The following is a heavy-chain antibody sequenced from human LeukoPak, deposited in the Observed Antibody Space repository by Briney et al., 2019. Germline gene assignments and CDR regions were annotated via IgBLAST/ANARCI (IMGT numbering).Heavy chain of an antibody. CDR3: ARQFGRCGSSSYDSAFDI. CDR1: GFTFDDYG. V-gene: IGHV3-20*04. J-gene: IGHJ3*02. Sequence: GGSLRLSCAASGFTFDDYGMSWVRQAPGKGLEWVSGINWNGGSTGYADSVKGRFTISRDNAKNSLYLQMNSLRAEDTAVYYCARQFGRCGSSSYDSAFDIWGQGTMVTVSS. D-gene: IGHD6-6*01. CDR2: INWNGGST.